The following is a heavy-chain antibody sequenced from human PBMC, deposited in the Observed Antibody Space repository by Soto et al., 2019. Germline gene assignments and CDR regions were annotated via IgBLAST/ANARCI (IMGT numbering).Heavy chain of an antibody. Sequence: GGSLRLSCAASGFTFSRYAMSWVRQAPGRGLEWVSTVTGGGHTTYNADSVNGRFTISRDNSKNTLYLQMNNLRAEDTAIYYCASSSGDLDVYGMDIWGPGTTVTVSS. J-gene: IGHJ6*02. V-gene: IGHV3-23*01. CDR3: ASSSGDLDVYGMDI. CDR1: GFTFSRYA. CDR2: VTGGGHTT. D-gene: IGHD3-10*01.